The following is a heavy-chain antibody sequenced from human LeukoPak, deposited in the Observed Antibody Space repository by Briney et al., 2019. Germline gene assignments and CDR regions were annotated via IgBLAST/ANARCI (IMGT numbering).Heavy chain of an antibody. D-gene: IGHD2-8*01. CDR1: GFTFSSYG. CDR3: ARQTKGMGY. J-gene: IGHJ4*02. Sequence: GGTLRLSCAASGFTFSSYGMSWVRQAPGKGLEWVSAISGSGGSTYYADSVKGRFTISRDNSKNTLYLQMNSLRAEDTAVYYCARQTKGMGYWGQGTLVTVSS. CDR2: ISGSGGST. V-gene: IGHV3-23*01.